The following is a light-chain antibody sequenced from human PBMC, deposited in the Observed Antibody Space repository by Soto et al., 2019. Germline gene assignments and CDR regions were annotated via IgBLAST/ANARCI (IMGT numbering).Light chain of an antibody. Sequence: QSVLTQPASVSGSPGQSITISCTGTSSDVGGYNYVSWYQQHPGKAPELMIYEVNNRPSGVSNRFSGSKSGNTASLTISGLQAEDEADYFCSSYTRSNTRVFGGGTKVTVL. CDR2: EVN. CDR3: SSYTRSNTRV. J-gene: IGLJ3*02. CDR1: SSDVGGYNY. V-gene: IGLV2-14*01.